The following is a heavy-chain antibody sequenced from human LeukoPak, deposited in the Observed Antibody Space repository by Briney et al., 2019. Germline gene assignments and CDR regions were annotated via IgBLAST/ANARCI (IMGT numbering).Heavy chain of an antibody. CDR1: GYTFTSYD. CDR2: MNPNSGNT. V-gene: IGHV1-8*01. D-gene: IGHD3-22*01. Sequence: GASVKVSCKASGYTFTSYDINWVRQATGQGLEWMGWMNPNSGNTGYAQKFQGRVTMTRNTSISTAYMGLSSLRSEDTAVYYCARGTMIVVASFDIWGQGTMVTVSS. CDR3: ARGTMIVVASFDI. J-gene: IGHJ3*02.